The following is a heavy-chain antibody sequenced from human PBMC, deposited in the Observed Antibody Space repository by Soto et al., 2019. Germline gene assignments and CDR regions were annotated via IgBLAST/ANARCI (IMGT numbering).Heavy chain of an antibody. CDR3: ATSTVSYVDIVSSTTRGYFDH. CDR2: IYPGDSDT. Sequence: GESLKISCDGSGYNFNTYWIGWVRQMPGKGLEWMALIYPGDSDTRYSPSFEGQVTLSVDRSISTAYLQWSSLKASDTAIYYCATSTVSYVDIVSSTTRGYFDHWGQGTLVTVSS. CDR1: GYNFNTYW. D-gene: IGHD5-12*01. V-gene: IGHV5-51*01. J-gene: IGHJ4*02.